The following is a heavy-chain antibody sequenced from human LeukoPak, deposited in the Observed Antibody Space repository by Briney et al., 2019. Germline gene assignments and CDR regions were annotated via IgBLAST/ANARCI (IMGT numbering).Heavy chain of an antibody. CDR3: ARDRGDYYDSSGYWDAFDI. Sequence: GASVKVSCKASGYTFTSYAMNWVRQAPGQGLEWMGWINTNTGNPTYAQGFTGRFVFSLDTSVSTAYLQISSLKAEDTAVYYCARDRGDYYDSSGYWDAFDIWGQGTMVTVSS. D-gene: IGHD3-22*01. V-gene: IGHV7-4-1*02. J-gene: IGHJ3*02. CDR1: GYTFTSYA. CDR2: INTNTGNP.